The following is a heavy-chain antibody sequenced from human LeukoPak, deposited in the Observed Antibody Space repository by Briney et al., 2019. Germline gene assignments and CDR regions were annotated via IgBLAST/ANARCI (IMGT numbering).Heavy chain of an antibody. CDR2: INHSGST. V-gene: IGHV4-34*01. Sequence: SETLSLTCAVYGGSFSGYYWSWIRQPPGKGLEWIGEINHSGSTNYNPSLKSRVTISVDTSKNQFSLKLSSVTAADTAVYYCASYYYDSSGYQNDAFDIWGQGTMVTVSS. CDR1: GGSFSGYY. D-gene: IGHD3-22*01. CDR3: ASYYYDSSGYQNDAFDI. J-gene: IGHJ3*02.